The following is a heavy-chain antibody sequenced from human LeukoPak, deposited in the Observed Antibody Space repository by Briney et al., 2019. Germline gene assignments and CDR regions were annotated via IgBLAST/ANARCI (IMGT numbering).Heavy chain of an antibody. J-gene: IGHJ3*02. CDR1: GYSFTSYW. Sequence: GESLKISCKGSGYSFTSYWIGWVRQMPGKGLECMGIIYPGDSDTRYSPSFQGQVTISADKSISTAYLQWSSLKASDTAMYYCARLSYGDYVLGAFDIWGQGTMVTVSS. D-gene: IGHD4-17*01. CDR2: IYPGDSDT. V-gene: IGHV5-51*01. CDR3: ARLSYGDYVLGAFDI.